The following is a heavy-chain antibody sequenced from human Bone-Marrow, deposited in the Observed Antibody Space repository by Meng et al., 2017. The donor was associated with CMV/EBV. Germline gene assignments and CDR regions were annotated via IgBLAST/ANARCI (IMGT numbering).Heavy chain of an antibody. CDR1: GGTFSSYA. J-gene: IGHJ4*02. CDR3: ARDLGPWSSASLLVDY. CDR2: IIPIFGTA. V-gene: IGHV1-69*05. Sequence: SVKVSCKASGGTFSSYAISWVRQAPGQGLEWMGGIIPIFGTANYAQKFQGRVTITTDESTSTAYMEMRSLRSDNTAVYYCARDLGPWSSASLLVDYWGQGTLVTVSS. D-gene: IGHD6-6*01.